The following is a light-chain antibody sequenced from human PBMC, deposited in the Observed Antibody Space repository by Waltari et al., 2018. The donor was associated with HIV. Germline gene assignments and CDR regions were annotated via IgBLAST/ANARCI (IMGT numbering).Light chain of an antibody. Sequence: QSALTQPASVSGCPGQAITISCTGTSSDVGGYNFVSWYQQHPGKAPKLMIYEGSKRPSGVSNRFSGSKSGNTASLTISGLQAEDEADYYCCSYTSSNTYVFGTGTEVSVL. J-gene: IGLJ1*01. V-gene: IGLV2-23*01. CDR1: SSDVGGYNF. CDR2: EGS. CDR3: CSYTSSNTYV.